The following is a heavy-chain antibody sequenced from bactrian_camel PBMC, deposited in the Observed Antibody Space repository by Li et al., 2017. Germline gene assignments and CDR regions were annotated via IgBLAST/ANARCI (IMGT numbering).Heavy chain of an antibody. D-gene: IGHD3*01. CDR1: GYTSNSYC. CDR2: IYVDGRRT. CDR3: AAVTGCSLTPWLRDPGNKSGPMN. J-gene: IGHJ4*01. V-gene: IGHV3S6*01. Sequence: HVQLVESGGGSVQAGGSLRLSCAASGYTSNSYCMGWFRQAPGKEREGVAAIYVDGRRTYYADSVKGRFTISRDSSKMTWSLQMNNLKPEDTAMYYCAAVTGCSLTPWLRDPGNKSGPMNWGQGTQVTVS.